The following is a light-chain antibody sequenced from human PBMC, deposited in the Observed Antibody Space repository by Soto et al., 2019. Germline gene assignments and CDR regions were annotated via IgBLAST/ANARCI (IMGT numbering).Light chain of an antibody. CDR1: QSVSSTY. Sequence: EIVLTQSPGTLSLSPGERATLSCRASQSVSSTYLAWYQQKPGQAPRLLIYGPSSRATGIPDRFSGSGSGTDFALTISRLEPEDFAVYYCQQYVSSPAFGPGTKVDIK. J-gene: IGKJ3*01. V-gene: IGKV3-20*01. CDR3: QQYVSSPA. CDR2: GPS.